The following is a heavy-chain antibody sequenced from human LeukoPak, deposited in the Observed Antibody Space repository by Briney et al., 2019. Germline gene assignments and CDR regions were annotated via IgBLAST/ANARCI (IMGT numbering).Heavy chain of an antibody. D-gene: IGHD6-19*01. Sequence: SETLSLTCAVFGWSYSDFYWTWVGQAPGKGLEWIGEVNHIGRTKYIPSLKTRVTLSIDTSKTQFSLGLNSVPATDTAVFYCTFGYSSGGRFFQRWAQGILVTVSS. J-gene: IGHJ1*01. CDR1: GWSYSDFY. CDR2: VNHIGRT. V-gene: IGHV4-34*01. CDR3: TFGYSSGGRFFQR.